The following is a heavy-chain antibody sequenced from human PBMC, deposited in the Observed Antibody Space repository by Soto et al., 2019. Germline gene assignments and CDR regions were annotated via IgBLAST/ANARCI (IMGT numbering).Heavy chain of an antibody. J-gene: IGHJ3*02. CDR3: AREKGSYSSGWNYLDAFDI. Sequence: QVQLVQSGAEVKKPGASVKVSCKASGYTFTSYYMHWVRQAPGQGLEWMGIINPRGGSTIYEQKCQGGVAMTRDASTIPVYMGRSSSGSEDTVVYYCAREKGSYSSGWNYLDAFDIWGQGTMVTVSS. D-gene: IGHD6-19*01. CDR2: INPRGGST. V-gene: IGHV1-46*01. CDR1: GYTFTSYY.